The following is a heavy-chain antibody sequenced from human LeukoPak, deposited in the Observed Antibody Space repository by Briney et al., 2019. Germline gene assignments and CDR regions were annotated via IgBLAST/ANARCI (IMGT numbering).Heavy chain of an antibody. Sequence: GGSLRLSCAASGFALSGYAMHWVCQAPGKGLEWLAFIQYDGSSKYGDSLKGRFTISRDNSKVYLEMNSLRPEDTAVYFCAKAADNFDMWGQGTMVTVSS. CDR1: GFALSGYA. CDR2: IQYDGSSK. CDR3: AKAADNFDM. V-gene: IGHV3-30*02. J-gene: IGHJ3*02. D-gene: IGHD2-15*01.